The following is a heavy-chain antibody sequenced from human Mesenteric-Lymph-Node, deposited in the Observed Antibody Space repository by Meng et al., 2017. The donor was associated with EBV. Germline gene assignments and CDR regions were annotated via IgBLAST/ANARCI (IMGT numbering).Heavy chain of an antibody. CDR1: GGSISSSNW. D-gene: IGHD6-19*01. CDR2: IYHSGST. V-gene: IGHV4-4*02. Sequence: QWQLQGRGQGLGKPSGTLALTCAVSGGSISSSNWWSWVRQPPGKGLEWIGEIYHSGSTNYNPSLKSRVTISVDKSKNQFSLNLSSVTAADTAVYYCARVGQWLPIDYWGQGTLVTVSS. CDR3: ARVGQWLPIDY. J-gene: IGHJ4*02.